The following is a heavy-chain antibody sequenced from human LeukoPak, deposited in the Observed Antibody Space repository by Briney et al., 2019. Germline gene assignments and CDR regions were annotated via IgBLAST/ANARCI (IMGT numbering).Heavy chain of an antibody. D-gene: IGHD2-2*01. J-gene: IGHJ4*02. CDR1: GFTVSSNY. CDR2: IYSGGST. Sequence: AGGSLRLSCAASGFTVSSNYMSWVRQAPGKGLEWVSVIYSGGSTYYADSVKGRFTISRDNSKNTLYLQMNSLRAEDTAVYYCARAPFLPAAVYWGQGTLVTVSS. V-gene: IGHV3-53*01. CDR3: ARAPFLPAAVY.